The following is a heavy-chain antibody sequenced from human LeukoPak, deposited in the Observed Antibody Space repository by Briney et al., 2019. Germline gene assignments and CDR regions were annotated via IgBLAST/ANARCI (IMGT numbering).Heavy chain of an antibody. V-gene: IGHV3-66*01. CDR2: IYSGGTT. J-gene: IGHJ3*02. Sequence: GGSLRLSCAASGFTVSSDYMSWVRQAPGKGLEWVSVIYSGGTTHYADSVKGRFTISRDNSKNTLYLQMNSLRAEDTAVYYCARDRCGGDCYSTSRRNAFDIWGQGTMVTVSS. D-gene: IGHD2-21*02. CDR3: ARDRCGGDCYSTSRRNAFDI. CDR1: GFTVSSDY.